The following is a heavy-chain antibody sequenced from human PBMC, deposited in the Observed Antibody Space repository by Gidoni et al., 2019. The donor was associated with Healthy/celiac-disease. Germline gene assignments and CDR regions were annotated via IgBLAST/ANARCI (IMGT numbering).Heavy chain of an antibody. D-gene: IGHD2-15*01. CDR3: ASGYCSGGSCESNDY. J-gene: IGHJ4*02. CDR2: IWYDGSNK. Sequence: QVQLVESGGGVVQPGRSLRLSCAASGFTFSSYGIHWVRQAPGKGLEWVAVIWYDGSNKYYADSVKGRFTISRDNSKNTLYLQMNSLRAEDTAVYYCASGYCSGGSCESNDYWGQGTLVTVSS. V-gene: IGHV3-33*01. CDR1: GFTFSSYG.